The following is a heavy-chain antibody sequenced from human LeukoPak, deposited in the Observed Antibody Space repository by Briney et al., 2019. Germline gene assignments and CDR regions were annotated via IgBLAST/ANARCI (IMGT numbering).Heavy chain of an antibody. D-gene: IGHD3-9*01. Sequence: GASVKVSCKASGYTFTSYGISWVRQAPGQGLEWMGWISAYNGNTNYAQKLQGRVTMTTDTSTSTAYMELRSLRSDDTAVYYCARDRPTHYRYFDWLYAYYFDYWGQGTLVTVSS. V-gene: IGHV1-18*01. CDR3: ARDRPTHYRYFDWLYAYYFDY. J-gene: IGHJ4*02. CDR1: GYTFTSYG. CDR2: ISAYNGNT.